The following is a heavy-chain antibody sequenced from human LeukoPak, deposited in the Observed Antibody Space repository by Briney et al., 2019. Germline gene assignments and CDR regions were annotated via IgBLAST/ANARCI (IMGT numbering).Heavy chain of an antibody. V-gene: IGHV1-69*05. J-gene: IGHJ5*02. D-gene: IGHD1-7*01. CDR1: GGTFSSYA. Sequence: GASVKVSCKASGGTFSSYAISWVRQAPGQGLEWMGGIMPIFGTANYAQKFQGRVTITTDESTSTAYMELSSLRSEDTAVYYCARDNYAGANWFDPWGQGTLVTVSS. CDR3: ARDNYAGANWFDP. CDR2: IMPIFGTA.